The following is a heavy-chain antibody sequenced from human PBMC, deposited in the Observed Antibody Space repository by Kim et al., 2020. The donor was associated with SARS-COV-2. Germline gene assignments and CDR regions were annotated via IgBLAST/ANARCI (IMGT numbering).Heavy chain of an antibody. Sequence: SETLSLTCTVSGGLISSYYWSWIRQPPGRGLEWIGYIYSSGSTDYNPSLKSRVTISVDTSKNQFSLKLSSVAAADTAIYYCARTHYYDSPRFAFDIWGQGTMVTVSS. CDR1: GGLISSYY. J-gene: IGHJ3*02. V-gene: IGHV4-59*01. CDR3: ARTHYYDSPRFAFDI. CDR2: IYSSGST. D-gene: IGHD3-22*01.